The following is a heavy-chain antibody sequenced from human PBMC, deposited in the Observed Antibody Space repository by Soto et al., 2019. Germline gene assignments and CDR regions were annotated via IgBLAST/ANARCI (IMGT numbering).Heavy chain of an antibody. V-gene: IGHV4-59*01. D-gene: IGHD5-18*01. CDR3: ARGGLRGWFEP. CDR2: IYYSGST. CDR1: GGSISSYY. Sequence: QVQLQESGPGLVQPSETLSLTCTVAGGSISSYYWSWIRQPPGKGLEWIGYIYYSGSTNYNPSLKSRVTISVDTYKNQFSLKLSSVTGADGAVYYCARGGLRGWFEPWGQGTLVPVSS. J-gene: IGHJ5*02.